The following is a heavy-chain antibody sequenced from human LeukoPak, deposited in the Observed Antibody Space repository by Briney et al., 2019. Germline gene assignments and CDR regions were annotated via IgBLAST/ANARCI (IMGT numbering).Heavy chain of an antibody. J-gene: IGHJ3*02. CDR3: ARDTGFNDAFDI. Sequence: TGGSLRLSCAASGFTFSSYSMNWVRQAPGKGLEWVSSISSSSSYIYYADSVKGRFTISRDNAKNSLYLQMNSLRAEDTAVYYCARDTGFNDAFDIWGQGTMVTVSS. D-gene: IGHD4-17*01. CDR1: GFTFSSYS. V-gene: IGHV3-21*01. CDR2: ISSSSSYI.